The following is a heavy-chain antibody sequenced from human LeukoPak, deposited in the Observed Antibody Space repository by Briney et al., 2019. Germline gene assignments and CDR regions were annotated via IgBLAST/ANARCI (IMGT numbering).Heavy chain of an antibody. V-gene: IGHV4-59*01. CDR2: IYYSGST. CDR3: ARDLTASRYYDSSGALDY. J-gene: IGHJ4*02. Sequence: TRSLTCTVSGGSISSYYWSWIRQPPGKGLEWIGYIYYSGSTNYNPSLESRVTISADTSKNQFSLKLSSVTAADTAVYYCARDLTASRYYDSSGALDYWGQGTLVTVSS. D-gene: IGHD3-22*01. CDR1: GGSISSYY.